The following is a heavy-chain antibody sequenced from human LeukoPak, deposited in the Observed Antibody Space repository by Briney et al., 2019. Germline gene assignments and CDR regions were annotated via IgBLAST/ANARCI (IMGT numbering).Heavy chain of an antibody. CDR1: GYSFTSYD. J-gene: IGHJ5*02. CDR3: ARGVAVEAGRLDP. Sequence: ASVKVSCKASGYSFTSYDINWVRQATGQGLEWMGWMNPNSGNTVYAQKFQGRVTMTRDTSTSTVYMELSSLRSEDTAVYYCARGVAVEAGRLDPWGQGTLVTVSS. D-gene: IGHD6-19*01. V-gene: IGHV1-8*01. CDR2: MNPNSGNT.